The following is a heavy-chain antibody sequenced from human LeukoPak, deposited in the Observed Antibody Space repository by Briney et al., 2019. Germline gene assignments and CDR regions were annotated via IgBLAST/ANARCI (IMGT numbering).Heavy chain of an antibody. CDR3: ARVTMVRGVIGDY. CDR2: IGGSDDST. CDR1: GFSFGPHA. D-gene: IGHD3-10*01. V-gene: IGHV3-23*01. J-gene: IGHJ4*02. Sequence: GGSLRLSCAGSGFSFGPHAMSWVRQAPGKGLEWVSGIGGSDDSTHYAGSVKGRFTISRDNSRQTLFLQMNSLRAEDTAVYYCARVTMVRGVIGDYWGQGTLVTVSS.